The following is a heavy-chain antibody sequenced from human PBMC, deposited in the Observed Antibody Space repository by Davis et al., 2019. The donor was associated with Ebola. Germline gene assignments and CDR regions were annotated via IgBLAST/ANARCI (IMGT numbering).Heavy chain of an antibody. Sequence: PSETLSLTCAVYGGSFSGYYWSWIRQPPGKGLEWIGEINHSGSTNYNPSLKSRVTISVHTSKNQFSLKLSSVTAADTAVYYCARDSPPSYDFWSGYYTGASAFDIWGQGTMVTVSS. CDR3: ARDSPPSYDFWSGYYTGASAFDI. CDR2: INHSGST. V-gene: IGHV4-34*01. CDR1: GGSFSGYY. J-gene: IGHJ3*02. D-gene: IGHD3-3*01.